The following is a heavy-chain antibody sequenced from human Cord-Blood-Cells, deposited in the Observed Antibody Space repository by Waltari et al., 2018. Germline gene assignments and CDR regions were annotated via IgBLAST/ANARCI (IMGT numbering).Heavy chain of an antibody. J-gene: IGHJ3*02. Sequence: QVQLVESGGGVVRPGRSLRLSCAASGFTFSSYAMHWVRQAPGKGLEWVAVISYDGSNKYYADSVKGRFTISRDNSKNTLYLQMNSLRAEDTAVYYCARDRALGDYDAFDIWGQGTMVTVSS. CDR3: ARDRALGDYDAFDI. D-gene: IGHD4-17*01. V-gene: IGHV3-30*04. CDR1: GFTFSSYA. CDR2: ISYDGSNK.